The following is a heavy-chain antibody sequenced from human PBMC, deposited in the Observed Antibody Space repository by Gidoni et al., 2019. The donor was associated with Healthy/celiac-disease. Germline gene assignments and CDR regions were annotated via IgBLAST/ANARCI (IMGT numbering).Heavy chain of an antibody. CDR1: GFTFSSYS. D-gene: IGHD3-10*01. J-gene: IGHJ4*02. CDR2: ISSSSSYI. V-gene: IGHV3-21*01. CDR3: ARDQTSAAPVEY. Sequence: GGLVNPGGSLRLPCAASGFTFSSYSMNWVRQAPGKGLEWVSSISSSSSYIYYADSVKGRFTISRDNAKNSLYLQMNSLRAEDTAVYYCARDQTSAAPVEYWGQGTLVTVSS.